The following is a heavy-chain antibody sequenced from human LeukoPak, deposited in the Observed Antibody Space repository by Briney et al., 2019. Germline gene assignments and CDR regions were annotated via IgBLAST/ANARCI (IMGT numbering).Heavy chain of an antibody. CDR2: ISYDGGNK. CDR3: AKDGDSGWFDP. CDR1: GFTFSSYG. D-gene: IGHD7-27*01. Sequence: GGSLRLSCAASGFTFSSYGMHWVRQALGKGLEWVAVISYDGGNKYYADSVKGRFTISRDNSKNTLYLQMNSLRAEDTAVYYCAKDGDSGWFDPWGQGTLVTVSS. J-gene: IGHJ5*02. V-gene: IGHV3-30*18.